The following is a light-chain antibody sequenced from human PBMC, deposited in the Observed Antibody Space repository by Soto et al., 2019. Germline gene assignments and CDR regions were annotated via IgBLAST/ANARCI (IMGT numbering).Light chain of an antibody. CDR3: CSYAGDKTYV. CDR2: EAS. J-gene: IGLJ1*01. V-gene: IGLV2-23*01. CDR1: GSDVRTYNL. Sequence: QSVLTQPASVSGSPGQSITISCTVPGSDVRTYNLVSWYQQHPGKVPKLIIYEASKRPSGVSNRFSGTQPGNTASLTVSGLQAEDEADYYCCSYAGDKTYVFGSGTKVTVL.